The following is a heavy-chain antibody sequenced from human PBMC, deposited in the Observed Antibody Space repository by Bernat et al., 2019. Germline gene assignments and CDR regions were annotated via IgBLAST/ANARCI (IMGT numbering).Heavy chain of an antibody. V-gene: IGHV3-23*04. CDR1: GFTFSSYA. CDR3: AKRIAARPDGTPLFDY. CDR2: ISGSGGST. Sequence: EVQLVESGGGLVQPGGSLRLSCAASGFTFSSYAMSWVRQAPGKGLEWVSAISGSGGSTYYADSVKGRFTISRDNSKNTLYLQMNSLRAEDTAVYYCAKRIAARPDGTPLFDYWGQGTLVTVSS. J-gene: IGHJ4*02. D-gene: IGHD6-6*01.